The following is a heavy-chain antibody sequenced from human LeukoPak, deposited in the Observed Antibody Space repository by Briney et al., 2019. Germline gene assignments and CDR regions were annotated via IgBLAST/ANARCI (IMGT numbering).Heavy chain of an antibody. CDR2: INTKTGSP. V-gene: IGHV7-4-1*02. D-gene: IGHD6-13*01. Sequence: GASVKVSCKASGYTITTDAMNWVRQAPGQGLEWMGWINTKTGSPSYAQGFTGRFVFSLDTSVSTAYLQISSLEAEDTAVYYCARTYSTNWYNIDYWGPGTLVTVSS. J-gene: IGHJ4*02. CDR3: ARTYSTNWYNIDY. CDR1: GYTITTDA.